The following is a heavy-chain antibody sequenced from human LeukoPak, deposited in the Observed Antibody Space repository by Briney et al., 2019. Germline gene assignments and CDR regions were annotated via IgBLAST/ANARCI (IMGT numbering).Heavy chain of an antibody. D-gene: IGHD3-22*01. CDR1: GYTFTTYG. CDR3: ARGSTARYYYDSSGYYRGAVDY. Sequence: ASVKVSCKASGYTFTTYGISWVRQAPGQGLEWMGWISGYNGNTNYAQKLQGRVTMTTDTSTSTAYMELRSLRSDDTAVYYCARGSTARYYYDSSGYYRGAVDYWGQGTLVTVSS. J-gene: IGHJ4*02. V-gene: IGHV1-18*01. CDR2: ISGYNGNT.